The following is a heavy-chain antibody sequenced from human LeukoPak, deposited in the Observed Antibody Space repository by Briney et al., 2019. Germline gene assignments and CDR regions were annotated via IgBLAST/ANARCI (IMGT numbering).Heavy chain of an antibody. J-gene: IGHJ3*02. CDR1: RFTFSSYI. CDR3: ARDKEGQLGTTDAFDI. CDR2: ISSSSSYI. D-gene: IGHD1-7*01. Sequence: GGSLRLSCAASRFTFSSYIMNWVGQAPGKGLEWVSFISSSSSYIYYADSVKGRFTISRDNAKNSLYLQMNSLRAEDTAVYYCARDKEGQLGTTDAFDIWGQGTKVTVSS. V-gene: IGHV3-21*01.